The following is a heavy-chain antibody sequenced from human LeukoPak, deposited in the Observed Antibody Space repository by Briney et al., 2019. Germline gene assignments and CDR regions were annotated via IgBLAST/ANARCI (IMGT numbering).Heavy chain of an antibody. CDR2: IYYSGST. Sequence: SETLSLTCTVAGGSISSHYWSWIRQPPGKGKEWIGYIYYSGSTNYNPSLKSRVTISVDTSKNQFSLKLSSVTAADTAVYYCARDYYDSSGYYPNNWFDPWGQGTLVTVSS. V-gene: IGHV4-59*11. D-gene: IGHD3-22*01. CDR1: GGSISSHY. J-gene: IGHJ5*02. CDR3: ARDYYDSSGYYPNNWFDP.